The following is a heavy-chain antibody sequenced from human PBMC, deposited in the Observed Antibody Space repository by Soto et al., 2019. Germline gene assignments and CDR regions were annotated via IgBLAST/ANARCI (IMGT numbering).Heavy chain of an antibody. CDR1: GFIFGTYG. CDR2: IWFDGTNK. D-gene: IGHD3-9*01. J-gene: IGHJ3*01. V-gene: IGHV3-33*01. CDR3: ARGIGLVVRGDAFDL. Sequence: QVQLVESGGGVVQSGRSLRLSCAASGFIFGTYGMHWVRQAPGKGLEWVAVIWFDGTNKYYGAFVKGRFTVSRDKSKMYLQMNGLTVEDTAVYYCARGIGLVVRGDAFDLWGQGTMVTVSS.